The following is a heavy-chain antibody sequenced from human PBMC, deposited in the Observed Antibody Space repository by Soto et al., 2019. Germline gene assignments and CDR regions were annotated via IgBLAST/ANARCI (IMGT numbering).Heavy chain of an antibody. Sequence: EVQLVESGGGLIQPGGSLRLSCAASGFSVSDNYVTWVRQAPGKGLEWVSVIYAGGDTFYADSVKGRFTISRDTSENMVYLQMRSLTVEATAVYHCARGLGFCSGGACYEYWGQGTVVTVS. J-gene: IGHJ4*02. V-gene: IGHV3-53*01. D-gene: IGHD2-15*01. CDR1: GFSVSDNY. CDR3: ARGLGFCSGGACYEY. CDR2: IYAGGDT.